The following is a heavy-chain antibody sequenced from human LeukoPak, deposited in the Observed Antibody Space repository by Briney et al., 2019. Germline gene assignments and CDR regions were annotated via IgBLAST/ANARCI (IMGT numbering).Heavy chain of an antibody. CDR2: IYYSGST. D-gene: IGHD3-22*01. V-gene: IGHV4-59*01. CDR3: ARQIRDSSGYYSAYYYGMDV. Sequence: KASETLSLTCTVSGGSIRSYYWSWIRQPPGKGLEWIGYIYYSGSTNYNPSLKSRVTISVDTSKNQFSLKLSSVTAADTAVYYCARQIRDSSGYYSAYYYGMDVWGQGTTVTVSS. J-gene: IGHJ6*02. CDR1: GGSIRSYY.